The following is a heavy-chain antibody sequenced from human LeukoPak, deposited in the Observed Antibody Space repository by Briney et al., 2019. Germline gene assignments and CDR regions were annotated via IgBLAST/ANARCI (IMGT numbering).Heavy chain of an antibody. J-gene: IGHJ3*02. V-gene: IGHV1-69*06. CDR3: ARDDFSSARAFDI. CDR1: GGTFNKYS. Sequence: GSSVKVSCKASGGTFNKYSISWVRQAPGQGPEWMGGIIPMFVTANYAQKFQGRLTITADKSTSTAYMELSSLRSEDTAVCYCARDDFSSARAFDIWGQGTMVTVSS. CDR2: IIPMFVTA. D-gene: IGHD6-13*01.